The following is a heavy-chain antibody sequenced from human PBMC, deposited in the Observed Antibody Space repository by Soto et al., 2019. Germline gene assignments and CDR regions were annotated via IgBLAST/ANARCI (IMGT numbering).Heavy chain of an antibody. V-gene: IGHV3-23*01. Sequence: EVQLLESGGGLVQPGGSLRLSCAASGFTFSSYAMSWVRQAPGKGLEWVSAISGSGGSTYYADSVKGRFTISRDNSKNTLYLQMNSRRAEDTAVYYCAKESIAVAGSYYYGMDVWGQGTTVTVSS. CDR1: GFTFSSYA. CDR2: ISGSGGST. D-gene: IGHD6-19*01. J-gene: IGHJ6*02. CDR3: AKESIAVAGSYYYGMDV.